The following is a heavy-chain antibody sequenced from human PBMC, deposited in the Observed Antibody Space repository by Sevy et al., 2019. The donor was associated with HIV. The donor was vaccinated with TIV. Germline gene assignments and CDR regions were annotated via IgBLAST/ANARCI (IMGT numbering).Heavy chain of an antibody. J-gene: IGHJ6*02. CDR3: ARDHVKDGDLGDYYYYAMDV. D-gene: IGHD4-17*01. Sequence: GGSLRLSCAASGFILSDYYMSWVRQAPGKGLEWVSYISGSGDDTIYYGASVKGRFTISRDNTKNSLYLQMNSLRAEDMAVYYCARDHVKDGDLGDYYYYAMDVWGQGTTVTVSS. CDR1: GFILSDYY. CDR2: ISGSGDDTI. V-gene: IGHV3-11*01.